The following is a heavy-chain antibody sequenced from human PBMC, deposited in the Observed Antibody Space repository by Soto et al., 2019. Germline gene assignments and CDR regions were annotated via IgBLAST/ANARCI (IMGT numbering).Heavy chain of an antibody. CDR3: ARSLVVPGTVFDT. CDR2: IYYSGSN. D-gene: IGHD2-2*01. CDR1: GGSITSGSYY. Sequence: QLQLQESGPGLVKPSESLSLTCSVSGGSITSGSYYWGWFRQPPGKGLEWIGSIYYSGSNYYNPSLKSRVTLSLDMFKNQFSLNLSSVTDTDTAVDFCARSLVVPGTVFDTWGQGTLVNVSS. V-gene: IGHV4-39*01. J-gene: IGHJ5*02.